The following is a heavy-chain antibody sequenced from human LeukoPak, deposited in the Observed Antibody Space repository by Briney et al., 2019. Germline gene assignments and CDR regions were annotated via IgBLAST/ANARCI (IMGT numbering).Heavy chain of an antibody. CDR1: GGSFSGYY. V-gene: IGHV4-34*01. Sequence: SETLSLTCAVYGGSFSGYYWSWIRQPPGKGLEWIGEINHSGSTNYNPSLKSRVTISVDTSKNQFSLKLSSVTAADTAVYYCARRYSSGWYGGYYYYMDVWGKGTTVTISS. CDR2: INHSGST. CDR3: ARRYSSGWYGGYYYYMDV. D-gene: IGHD6-19*01. J-gene: IGHJ6*03.